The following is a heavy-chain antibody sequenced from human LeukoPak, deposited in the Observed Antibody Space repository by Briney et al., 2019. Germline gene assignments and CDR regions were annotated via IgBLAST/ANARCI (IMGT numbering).Heavy chain of an antibody. V-gene: IGHV4-39*02. Sequence: PSETLSLTCIVSGGSISTRIFYWGWIRQPPGTGLEWIGCDSYSGSTHYNPSLKSRATISVDTSKNHFSLKLSSVTAADTAVYYCARLGYSSGDHPYGFDIWGQGTTVTVSS. CDR3: ARLGYSSGDHPYGFDI. J-gene: IGHJ3*02. CDR2: DSYSGST. D-gene: IGHD3-22*01. CDR1: GGSISTRIFY.